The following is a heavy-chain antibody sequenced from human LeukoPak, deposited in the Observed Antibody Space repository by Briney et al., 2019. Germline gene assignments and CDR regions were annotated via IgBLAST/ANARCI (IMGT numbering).Heavy chain of an antibody. CDR2: IRYDGTNK. D-gene: IGHD2-2*01. J-gene: IGHJ3*02. CDR3: ARGGIVVVPAASIDAFDI. V-gene: IGHV3-30*02. CDR1: GFTFSSYG. Sequence: GGSLRLSCAASGFTFSSYGMHWVRQAPGKGLEWVAFIRYDGTNKYYADSVKGRFTISRDNSKNTLYLQMNSLRAEDTAVYYCARGGIVVVPAASIDAFDIWGQGTMVTVSS.